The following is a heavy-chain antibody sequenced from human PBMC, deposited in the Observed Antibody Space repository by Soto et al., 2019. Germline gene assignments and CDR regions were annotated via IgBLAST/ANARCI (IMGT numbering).Heavy chain of an antibody. V-gene: IGHV4-31*03. D-gene: IGHD1-1*01. J-gene: IGHJ3*02. CDR3: ARGSQLERDALDI. Sequence: QVQLQESGPGLVKPSQTLSLTCSVSGVSINSGGYYWSWIRHHPGKGLEWIGYIYYTRHTFYNASLKSRVSMSLDTSKNQFSLKLSSVTAADTAVYYCARGSQLERDALDIWGQGTMVTVSS. CDR1: GVSINSGGYY. CDR2: IYYTRHT.